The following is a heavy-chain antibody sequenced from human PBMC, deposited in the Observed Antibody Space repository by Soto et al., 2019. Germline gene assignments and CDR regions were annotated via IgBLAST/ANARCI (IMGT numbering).Heavy chain of an antibody. J-gene: IGHJ4*02. D-gene: IGHD3-10*01. CDR2: IYYSGST. V-gene: IGHV4-59*01. CDR1: GGSISSYY. Sequence: QVQLQESGPGLVKPSETLSLTCTVSGGSISSYYWSWIRQPPGKGLEWIGYIYYSGSTNYNPSLKSRVTLSVDTSKNQFSLKLSSVTAADTAVYYCARTWGGFGDYWGQGTLVTVSS. CDR3: ARTWGGFGDY.